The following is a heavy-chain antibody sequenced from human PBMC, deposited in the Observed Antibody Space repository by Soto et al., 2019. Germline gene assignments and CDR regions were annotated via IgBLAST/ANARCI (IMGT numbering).Heavy chain of an antibody. J-gene: IGHJ4*02. V-gene: IGHV2-5*02. CDR2: VYWDDDK. D-gene: IGHD3-10*01. Sequence: QITLKESGPTVVKPTQTLTLTCTFSGFSLNTASGVGVGWIRQPPGKALEWLALVYWDDDKRYSPSLKSRLTITKDTSKNQVVLTMTNMDPVDTASYYCACAQWFGDPFDYWGQGTLVTVSS. CDR3: ACAQWFGDPFDY. CDR1: GFSLNTASGVG.